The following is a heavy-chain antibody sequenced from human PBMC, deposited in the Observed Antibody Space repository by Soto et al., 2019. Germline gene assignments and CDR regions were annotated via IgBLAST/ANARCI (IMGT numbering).Heavy chain of an antibody. Sequence: SETLSLTCTVSGGSISSYYWSWIRQPPGKGLEWIGYIYYSGSTNYNPSLKSRVTISVDTSQNQFSLMLTSVTAADTAVYYCARPRSSGYAGEFDYWGQGTLVT. J-gene: IGHJ4*02. CDR1: GGSISSYY. CDR3: ARPRSSGYAGEFDY. D-gene: IGHD3-22*01. CDR2: IYYSGST. V-gene: IGHV4-59*01.